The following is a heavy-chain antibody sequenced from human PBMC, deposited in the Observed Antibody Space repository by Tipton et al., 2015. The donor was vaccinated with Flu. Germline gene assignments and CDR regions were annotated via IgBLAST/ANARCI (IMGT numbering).Heavy chain of an antibody. CDR2: ISSSGSTI. CDR1: GFTFSDYY. D-gene: IGHD2-15*01. J-gene: IGHJ5*02. CDR3: ARDGSGFYCSVGRCYPRDDQNFSWFDP. Sequence: SLRLSCAASGFTFSDYYMSWIRQAPGKGLEWVSHISSSGSTIYYADSVQGRFTISRDNAKNSLYLQMNSLRAEDTAVYYCARDGSGFYCSVGRCYPRDDQNFSWFDPWGQGTLVPVSS. V-gene: IGHV3-11*01.